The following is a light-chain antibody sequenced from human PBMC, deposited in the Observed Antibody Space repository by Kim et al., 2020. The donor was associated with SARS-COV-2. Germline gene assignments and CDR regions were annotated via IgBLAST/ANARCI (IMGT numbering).Light chain of an antibody. J-gene: IGLJ3*02. Sequence: QSVLTQPPSVSAAPGHKVTLSCSGSRSNIGNNPVSWYQQFPGTAPRLITYDNDKRPSGIPDRFSSSKSGTSATLGITGLRTGDEADYYCATWDSSLSVGVSGGGTQLTVL. CDR2: DND. CDR1: RSNIGNNP. CDR3: ATWDSSLSVGV. V-gene: IGLV1-51*01.